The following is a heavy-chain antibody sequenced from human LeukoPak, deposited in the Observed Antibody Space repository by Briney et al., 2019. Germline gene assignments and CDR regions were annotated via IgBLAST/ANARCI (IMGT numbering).Heavy chain of an antibody. Sequence: GGSLRLSCAASGFTFSSYSMNWVRQAPGKGLEWVSSISSSSSYIYYADSVKGRFTISRDNAKNSLYLQMNSLRAEDTAVYYCARVRCSSTSCHQADYWGQGTLVTVSS. CDR2: ISSSSSYI. J-gene: IGHJ4*02. V-gene: IGHV3-21*01. CDR1: GFTFSSYS. CDR3: ARVRCSSTSCHQADY. D-gene: IGHD2-2*01.